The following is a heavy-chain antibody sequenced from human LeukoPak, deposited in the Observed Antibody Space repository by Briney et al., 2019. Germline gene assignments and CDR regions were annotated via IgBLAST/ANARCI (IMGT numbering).Heavy chain of an antibody. D-gene: IGHD3-22*01. Sequence: GGSLRLSCTASGFTFGDYAMSWVRQAPGKGLEWVGFIRRKAYGGTTEYAASVKGRFTISRDDSKSIAYLQMNSLKIEDTAVYYCTVYYYDSSGYYYSGYWGQGTLVTVSS. J-gene: IGHJ4*02. CDR1: GFTFGDYA. CDR2: IRRKAYGGTT. V-gene: IGHV3-49*04. CDR3: TVYYYDSSGYYYSGY.